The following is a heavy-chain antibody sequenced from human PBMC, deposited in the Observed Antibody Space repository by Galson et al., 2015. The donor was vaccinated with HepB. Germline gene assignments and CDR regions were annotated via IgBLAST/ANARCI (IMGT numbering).Heavy chain of an antibody. CDR2: IKQDGSEK. D-gene: IGHD2-15*01. Sequence: SLRLSCAASGFTFSNYWMSWVRQAPGKGLEWVANIKQDGSEKYYVDSVKGRFTISRDNAKNSLYLQMNSLRAEDTAVYYCARESGGYCSGGPCPGYFDLWGRGTLVTVSS. J-gene: IGHJ2*01. CDR1: GFTFSNYW. V-gene: IGHV3-7*01. CDR3: ARESGGYCSGGPCPGYFDL.